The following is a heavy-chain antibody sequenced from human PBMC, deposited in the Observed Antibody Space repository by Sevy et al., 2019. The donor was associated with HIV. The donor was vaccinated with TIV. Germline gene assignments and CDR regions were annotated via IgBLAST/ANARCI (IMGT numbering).Heavy chain of an antibody. J-gene: IGHJ4*02. Sequence: LSLTCAASGFTFSSYWMSWVRQAPGKGLEWVANIKQDGSEKYYVDSVKGRFTISRDNAKNSLYLQMNSLRAEDTAVYYCARVPGYSSGWYDYWGRGTLVTVSS. CDR1: GFTFSSYW. D-gene: IGHD6-19*01. CDR2: IKQDGSEK. V-gene: IGHV3-7*01. CDR3: ARVPGYSSGWYDY.